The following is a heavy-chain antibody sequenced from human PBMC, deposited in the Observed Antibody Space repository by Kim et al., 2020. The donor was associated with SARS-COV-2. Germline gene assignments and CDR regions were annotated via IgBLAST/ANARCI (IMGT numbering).Heavy chain of an antibody. CDR3: ARGPIGVVPAAMGYSSSWQAFDI. V-gene: IGHV4-34*01. D-gene: IGHD2-2*01. CDR1: GGSFSGYY. CDR2: INHSGST. Sequence: SETLSLTCAVYGGSFSGYYWSWIRQPPGKGLEWIGEINHSGSTNYNPSLKSRVTISVDTSKNQFSLKLSSVTAADTAVYYCARGPIGVVPAAMGYSSSWQAFDIWGQGTMVTVSS. J-gene: IGHJ3*02.